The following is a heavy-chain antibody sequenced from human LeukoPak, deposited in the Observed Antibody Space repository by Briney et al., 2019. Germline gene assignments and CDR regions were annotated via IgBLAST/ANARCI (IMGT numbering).Heavy chain of an antibody. J-gene: IGHJ4*02. CDR2: IYSGGST. Sequence: GGSLRLSCAASGFTVSSNYMSWVRQAPGKGLEWVSVIYSGGSTYYADSVKGRFTISRDNAKNSLYLQMNSLRAEDTAVYYCARDGGYSYGTPIDYWGQGTLVTVSS. D-gene: IGHD5-18*01. CDR1: GFTVSSNY. CDR3: ARDGGYSYGTPIDY. V-gene: IGHV3-53*01.